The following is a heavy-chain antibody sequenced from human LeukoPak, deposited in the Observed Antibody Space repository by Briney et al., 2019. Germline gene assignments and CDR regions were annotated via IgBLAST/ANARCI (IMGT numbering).Heavy chain of an antibody. Sequence: SVTVSCKASGGTFSSYAISCVRQAPGQGLEWMGGIIPIFGTANYAQKFQGRVTITADESTSTAYMELSSLRSEDTAVYYCARGDVLRYFDWLKLDAFDIWGQGTMVTVSS. J-gene: IGHJ3*02. D-gene: IGHD3-9*01. V-gene: IGHV1-69*13. CDR3: ARGDVLRYFDWLKLDAFDI. CDR2: IIPIFGTA. CDR1: GGTFSSYA.